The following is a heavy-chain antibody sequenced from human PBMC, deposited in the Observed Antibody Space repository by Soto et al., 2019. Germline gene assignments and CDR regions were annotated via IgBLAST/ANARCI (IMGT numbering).Heavy chain of an antibody. D-gene: IGHD3-3*01. Sequence: QVQLVQSGAEVKKPGASVKVSCKASGYTFTSYDINWVRQATGQGLEWMGWMNPNSGNTGYAQKFQGRVNMTRNTSISTAYMELSSLRSEDTAVYYCASFTYDFWSGYYSLDAFDIWGQGTMVTVSS. CDR1: GYTFTSYD. J-gene: IGHJ3*02. CDR2: MNPNSGNT. V-gene: IGHV1-8*01. CDR3: ASFTYDFWSGYYSLDAFDI.